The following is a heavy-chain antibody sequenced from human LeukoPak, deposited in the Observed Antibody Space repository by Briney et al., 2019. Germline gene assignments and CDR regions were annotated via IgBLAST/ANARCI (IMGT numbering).Heavy chain of an antibody. Sequence: ASVKVSCKASGGTCSSYAISWVRQAPGQGLEWMGWISAYNGNTNYAQKLQGRVTMTTDTSTSTAYMELRSLRSDDTAVYYCARDGAVAGHGNLDYWGQGTLVTVSS. J-gene: IGHJ4*02. CDR3: ARDGAVAGHGNLDY. CDR1: GGTCSSYA. D-gene: IGHD6-19*01. CDR2: ISAYNGNT. V-gene: IGHV1-18*01.